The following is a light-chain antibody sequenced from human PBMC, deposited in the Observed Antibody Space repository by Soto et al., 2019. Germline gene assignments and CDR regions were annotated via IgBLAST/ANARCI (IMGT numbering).Light chain of an antibody. CDR3: CSYAGSYTLV. J-gene: IGLJ3*02. CDR2: DVS. CDR1: SSDVGAYNY. V-gene: IGLV2-11*01. Sequence: QSVLTQPRSVSGSPGQSVTISCTGTSSDVGAYNYVSWYQQHPGKVPKLMIYDVSRRPSGVPDRFSGSKSGNTASLPISGLQADDEADYYFCSYAGSYTLVFGGGTKLTVL.